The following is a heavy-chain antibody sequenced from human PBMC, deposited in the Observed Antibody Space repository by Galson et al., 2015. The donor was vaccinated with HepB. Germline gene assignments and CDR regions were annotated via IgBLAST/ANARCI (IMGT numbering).Heavy chain of an antibody. CDR3: ARGLTYYDILTGYWSGDY. Sequence: SLRLSCAASGFTFSSYAMHWVRQAPGKGLEWVAVISYDGSNKYYADSVKGRFTISRDNSKNTLYLQMNSLRAEDTAVYYCARGLTYYDILTGYWSGDYWGQGTLVTVSS. V-gene: IGHV3-30*04. D-gene: IGHD3-9*01. CDR1: GFTFSSYA. J-gene: IGHJ4*02. CDR2: ISYDGSNK.